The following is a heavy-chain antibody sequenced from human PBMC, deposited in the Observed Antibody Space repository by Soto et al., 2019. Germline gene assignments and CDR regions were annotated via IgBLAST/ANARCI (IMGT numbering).Heavy chain of an antibody. J-gene: IGHJ4*02. D-gene: IGHD5-12*01. CDR3: ARLVGAYDSYFDH. CDR1: GYDFARTW. Sequence: GESVKISCKASGYDFARTWIGWVRQLPGKGLDWLGIIYPGDSETRYSPSFRGQVTFSVDMSISTAYLQWSSLKTSDIAIYYCARLVGAYDSYFDHWGRGTRVTVSS. CDR2: IYPGDSET. V-gene: IGHV5-51*01.